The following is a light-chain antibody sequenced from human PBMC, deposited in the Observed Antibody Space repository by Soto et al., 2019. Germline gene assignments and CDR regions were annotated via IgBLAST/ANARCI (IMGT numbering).Light chain of an antibody. Sequence: DIQMTQSPSTLSASVGDRVTITCRASQSISSWLAWYQQKPGKAPKLLIYKAFSLEGGVPSRFSGSGSGTDFALTISILQPDDFATYYCQQYHSYSLTFGGGTKVDIK. CDR2: KAF. CDR1: QSISSW. CDR3: QQYHSYSLT. V-gene: IGKV1-5*03. J-gene: IGKJ4*01.